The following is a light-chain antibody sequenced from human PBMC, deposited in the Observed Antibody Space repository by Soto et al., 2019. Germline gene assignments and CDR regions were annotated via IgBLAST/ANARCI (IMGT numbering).Light chain of an antibody. J-gene: IGKJ2*01. CDR1: HSVFSN. CDR3: QQYTNWSMYT. Sequence: EIVMTQSPATLSVSPGERASLSCRASHSVFSNLAWYQQKPGQAPRPLIYGASTRATGIPARFSGSGSGTEFTLTISSLQSEDFAVYYCQQYTNWSMYTFGPGTKLEIK. CDR2: GAS. V-gene: IGKV3-15*01.